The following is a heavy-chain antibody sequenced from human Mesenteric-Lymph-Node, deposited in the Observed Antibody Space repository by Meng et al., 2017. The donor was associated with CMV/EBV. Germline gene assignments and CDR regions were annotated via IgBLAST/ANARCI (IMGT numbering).Heavy chain of an antibody. CDR2: IKQDGSEK. D-gene: IGHD2-2*01. Sequence: GESLKISCAASGFTFSSYWMSWVRQAPGKGLEWVANIKQDGSEKYYVDSVKGRFTISRDNAKNSLYLQMNSLRAEDTAVYYCAKVTTTEYCSSTSCYYYYYYGMDVWGQGTTVTVSS. CDR3: AKVTTTEYCSSTSCYYYYYYGMDV. CDR1: GFTFSSYW. J-gene: IGHJ6*02. V-gene: IGHV3-7*01.